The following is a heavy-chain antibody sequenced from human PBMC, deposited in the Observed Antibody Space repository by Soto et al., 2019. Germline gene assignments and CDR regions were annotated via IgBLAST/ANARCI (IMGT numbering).Heavy chain of an antibody. CDR1: GGSMREYF. CDR3: ARDGYDGSGSPYPAY. CDR2: IYYLGST. V-gene: IGHV4-59*01. D-gene: IGHD3-10*01. J-gene: IGHJ4*02. Sequence: AETLYLTCSVSGGSMREYFWSWIRQSPRKGLEWIGYIYYLGSTDYNPSLKSRVTISVDTSKRQFSLRLTSVTAADTAVYYCARDGYDGSGSPYPAYWGPGTQVTVSS.